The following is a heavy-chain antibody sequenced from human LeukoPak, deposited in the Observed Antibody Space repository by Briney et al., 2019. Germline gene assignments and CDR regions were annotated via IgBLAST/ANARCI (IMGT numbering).Heavy chain of an antibody. CDR2: ISPSGNSK. CDR3: ARDPSYYDILTGYYTGGD. J-gene: IGHJ4*02. V-gene: IGHV3-21*04. Sequence: GGSLRLSCATSTFTFSSYTMNWVRQAPGKGLEWVSSISPSGNSKYHADSVKGRFTISRDNAENSLYMQMNSLRAEDTAVYYCARDPSYYDILTGYYTGGDWGQGTLVTVSS. CDR1: TFTFSSYT. D-gene: IGHD3-9*01.